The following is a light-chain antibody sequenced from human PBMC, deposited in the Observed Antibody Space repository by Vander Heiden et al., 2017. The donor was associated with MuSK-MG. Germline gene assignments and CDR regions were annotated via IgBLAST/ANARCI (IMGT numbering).Light chain of an antibody. CDR2: DAS. J-gene: IGKJ4*01. CDR1: QRVSSY. Sequence: EVVLTQSPATLSLSPGERATLSCRASQRVSSYLAWYQQKPGQAPRLLIYDASNRATGIPARFSGSGSGTDFTLTISSLEPEDFAVYYCQQRSVWPPITFGGGTKVEMK. V-gene: IGKV3-11*01. CDR3: QQRSVWPPIT.